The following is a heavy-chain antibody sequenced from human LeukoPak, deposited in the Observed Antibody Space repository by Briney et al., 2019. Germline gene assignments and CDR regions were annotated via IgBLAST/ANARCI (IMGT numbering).Heavy chain of an antibody. CDR2: INHSGST. Sequence: SETLSLTCAVYGGSFSGYYWSWIRQPPGKGLEWIGEINHSGSTNYNPSLKSRVTISVDTSKNQFSLKLNSVTAADTALYYCARVPLSTAYLHYYAMDVWGKGTTVTVSS. CDR1: GGSFSGYY. V-gene: IGHV4-34*01. J-gene: IGHJ6*04. CDR3: ARVPLSTAYLHYYAMDV. D-gene: IGHD2-21*02.